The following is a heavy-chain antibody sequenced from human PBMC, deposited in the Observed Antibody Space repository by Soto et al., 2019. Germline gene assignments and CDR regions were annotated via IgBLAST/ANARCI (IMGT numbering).Heavy chain of an antibody. J-gene: IGHJ4*02. CDR3: ARDGNDSRVYYSAY. D-gene: IGHD3-22*01. Sequence: SVKVSCKASGGTFSSYAISWVRQAPGQGLEWRGGIIPIFGTANYAQKFQGRVTITADESTSTAYMELSSLRSEDTAVYYCARDGNDSRVYYSAYWGKGTQVPVSS. V-gene: IGHV1-69*13. CDR1: GGTFSSYA. CDR2: IIPIFGTA.